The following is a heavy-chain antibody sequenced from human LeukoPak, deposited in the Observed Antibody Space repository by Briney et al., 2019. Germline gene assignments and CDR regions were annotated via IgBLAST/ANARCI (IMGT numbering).Heavy chain of an antibody. J-gene: IGHJ4*02. CDR1: GGSISSGSYY. D-gene: IGHD5-18*01. CDR2: IYTSGST. Sequence: SETLSLTCTVSGGSISSGSYYWSWIRQPAGKGLEWIGRIYTSGSTNYNPSLKSRVTISVDTSKNQFSLKLSSVTAADTAVYYCARATVSGYSYGYFFDYWGQGTLVTVSS. CDR3: ARATVSGYSYGYFFDY. V-gene: IGHV4-61*02.